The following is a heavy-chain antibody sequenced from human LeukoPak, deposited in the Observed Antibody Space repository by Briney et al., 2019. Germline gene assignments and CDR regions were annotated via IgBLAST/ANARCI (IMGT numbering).Heavy chain of an antibody. Sequence: SETLSLTCTVSGDSLSSFYWSWIRQSPGKGLEWIGYIYYKGRTNYNPSLKSRVTMSVDTSKRQFSLNLSSLTAADTAVYYCARGGNWNDAFEYWGQGTLVTVSS. CDR3: ARGGNWNDAFEY. CDR2: IYYKGRT. V-gene: IGHV4-59*08. CDR1: GDSLSSFY. D-gene: IGHD1-20*01. J-gene: IGHJ4*02.